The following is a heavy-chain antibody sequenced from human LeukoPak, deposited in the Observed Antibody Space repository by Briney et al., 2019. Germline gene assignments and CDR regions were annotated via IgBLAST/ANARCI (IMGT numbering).Heavy chain of an antibody. CDR1: GGSFSGYY. CDR3: ARENVEAVAGRGFDY. CDR2: INHSGST. V-gene: IGHV4-34*01. J-gene: IGHJ4*02. Sequence: SETLSLTCAVYGGSFSGYYWSWIRQPPGKGLEWFGEINHSGSTNYNPSLKSRVTISVDTSKNQFSLKLSSVTAADTAVYYCARENVEAVAGRGFDYWGQGTLVTVSS. D-gene: IGHD6-19*01.